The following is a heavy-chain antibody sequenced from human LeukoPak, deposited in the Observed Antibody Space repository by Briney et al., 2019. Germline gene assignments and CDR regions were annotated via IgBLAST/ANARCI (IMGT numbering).Heavy chain of an antibody. J-gene: IGHJ4*02. CDR2: IWYDGSNK. Sequence: PGRSLRLSCAASGFTFSSYGMHWVRQAPGKGLEWVAVIWYDGSNKYYADSVKGRFTISRDNPKNTLYLQMNSLRAEDTAVYYCARDRAPYDILTGPADYWGQGTLVTVSS. CDR3: ARDRAPYDILTGPADY. V-gene: IGHV3-33*01. CDR1: GFTFSSYG. D-gene: IGHD3-9*01.